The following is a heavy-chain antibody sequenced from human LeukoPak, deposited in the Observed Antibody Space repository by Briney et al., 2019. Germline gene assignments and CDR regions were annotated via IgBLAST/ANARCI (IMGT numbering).Heavy chain of an antibody. V-gene: IGHV1-3*01. CDR1: GYTFTSYA. J-gene: IGHJ4*02. Sequence: ASVKVSCKASGYTFTSYAIHWVRQAPGQRLEWMGWISAGNGNTKYSQNFQGRVTFISNTSATTAFMELSSLRSEDAAVYYCARDRYSNYADYWGQGTLVTVSS. CDR3: ARDRYSNYADY. D-gene: IGHD4-11*01. CDR2: ISAGNGNT.